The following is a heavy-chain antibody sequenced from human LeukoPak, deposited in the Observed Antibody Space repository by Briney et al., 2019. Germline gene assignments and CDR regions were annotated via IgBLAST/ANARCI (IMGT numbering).Heavy chain of an antibody. CDR1: GFTFSSYW. D-gene: IGHD3-10*01. J-gene: IGHJ3*02. Sequence: GSLRLSCAASGFTFSSYWMSWVRQAPGKGLEWVANIKQDGSEKYYVDSVKGRFTISRDNAKNSLYLQMNSLRAEDTAVYYCARVLLWFGEEGAFDIWGQGTMVTVSS. V-gene: IGHV3-7*01. CDR2: IKQDGSEK. CDR3: ARVLLWFGEEGAFDI.